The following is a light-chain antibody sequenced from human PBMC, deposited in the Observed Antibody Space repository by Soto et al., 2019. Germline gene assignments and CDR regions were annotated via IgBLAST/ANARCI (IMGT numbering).Light chain of an antibody. CDR3: SSYAGAISKV. V-gene: IGLV2-8*01. Sequence: QSALTQPPCASGSPGQSVTISCTGTSGDIGGYNYVSWYQQHPGKAPKVLIYEVNKRPSGVPDRFSGSKSGNTASLTVSGLQAEDEADYYCSSYAGAISKVFGGGTKLTVL. J-gene: IGLJ2*01. CDR1: SGDIGGYNY. CDR2: EVN.